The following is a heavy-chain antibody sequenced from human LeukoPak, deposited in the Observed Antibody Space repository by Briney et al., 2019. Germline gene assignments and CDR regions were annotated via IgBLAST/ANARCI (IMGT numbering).Heavy chain of an antibody. CDR3: AREGGYSYGPGYYYYYYMDV. Sequence: SETLSLTCTVSGGSISSYYWSWIRQPAGKGLEWIGRIYTSGSTNYNPSLKRRVTMSVDTSKNQFSLKLSSVTAADTAVYYCAREGGYSYGPGYYYYYYMDVWGIGTTVTVSS. V-gene: IGHV4-4*07. J-gene: IGHJ6*03. D-gene: IGHD5-18*01. CDR2: IYTSGST. CDR1: GGSISSYY.